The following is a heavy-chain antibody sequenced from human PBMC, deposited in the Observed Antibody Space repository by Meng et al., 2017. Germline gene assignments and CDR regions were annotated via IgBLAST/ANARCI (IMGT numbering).Heavy chain of an antibody. CDR2: VIPIFGTA. Sequence: SVQVSCKAAGGTFISYAISWLRQAPGQGLEWMGGVIPIFGTANYAQKFQGRVTITTDESTSTAYMELSSLRSEDTAVYYCARGRGDLLPYYFDYWGQGTLVTVSS. CDR3: ARGRGDLLPYYFDY. J-gene: IGHJ4*02. CDR1: GGTFISYA. V-gene: IGHV1-69*05. D-gene: IGHD4-17*01.